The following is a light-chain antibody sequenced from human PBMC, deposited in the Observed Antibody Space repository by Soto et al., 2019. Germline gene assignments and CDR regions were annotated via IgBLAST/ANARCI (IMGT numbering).Light chain of an antibody. J-gene: IGKJ1*01. CDR1: QYVSSKN. CDR3: QQYDNSRT. V-gene: IGKV3-20*01. Sequence: EIVLTQSPVTLSLSPGVGATLSCRASQYVSSKNLAWYQQRPGQAPRLLIHGASNRATGIPDRFSGSGSGTDFTLTISRLEPEDFAVYYCQQYDNSRTFGQGTKVDI. CDR2: GAS.